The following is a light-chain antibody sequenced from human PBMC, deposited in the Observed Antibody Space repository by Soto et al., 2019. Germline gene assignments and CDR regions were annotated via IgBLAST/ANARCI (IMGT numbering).Light chain of an antibody. CDR2: DAS. CDR1: QSVGNL. CDR3: QQRSNWPL. V-gene: IGKV3-11*01. Sequence: EIVLTQSPATLSLSPGERAALSCRASQSVGNLLGWYQQRPGQAPRLLIYDASNRATGIPARFSGSGSGTHFTLPISSLEPEDFAVSYCQQRSNWPLFGQGTRLEIK. J-gene: IGKJ5*01.